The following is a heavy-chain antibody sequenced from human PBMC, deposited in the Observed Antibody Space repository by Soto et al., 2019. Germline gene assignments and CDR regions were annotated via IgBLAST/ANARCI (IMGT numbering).Heavy chain of an antibody. CDR2: INAGNGDT. J-gene: IGHJ4*02. D-gene: IGHD1-20*01. CDR3: ARGITLPTPLDY. CDR1: GYTFTSYA. Sequence: GASVKVSCKASGYTFTSYAIQWVRQAPGQRLEWMGWINAGNGDTKYSQKFQGRVTITRDTSASTAYMELSSLRSEDTAVYYCARGITLPTPLDYWGQGTLVTVSS. V-gene: IGHV1-3*01.